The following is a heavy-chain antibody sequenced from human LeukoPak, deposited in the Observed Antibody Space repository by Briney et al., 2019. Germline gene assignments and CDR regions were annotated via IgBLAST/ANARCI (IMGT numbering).Heavy chain of an antibody. D-gene: IGHD3-22*01. J-gene: IGHJ3*02. Sequence: SGPTLVKPTQTLTLTCTFSGFSLSTSGMRVSWIRQPPWTALEWLALIDWDDDKYYSTSLKTRLTISKDTSNNQVVLTMTNMDPVDTATYYCARILHYSSGHSAFDIWGQGTMVTVSS. CDR2: IDWDDDK. CDR3: ARILHYSSGHSAFDI. V-gene: IGHV2-70*01. CDR1: GFSLSTSGMR.